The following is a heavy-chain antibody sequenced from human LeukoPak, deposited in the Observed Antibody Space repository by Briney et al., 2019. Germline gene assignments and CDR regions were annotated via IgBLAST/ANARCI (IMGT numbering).Heavy chain of an antibody. CDR2: IRYDGSNK. D-gene: IGHD2-2*01. Sequence: GGSLRLSCAASGFTFSSYGMHWVRQAPGKGLEWVAFIRYDGSNKYYADSVKGRFTISRDSSKNTLYLQMNSLRAEDTAVYYCAKTRVVVPAADFDYWGQGTLVTVSS. J-gene: IGHJ4*02. V-gene: IGHV3-30*02. CDR3: AKTRVVVPAADFDY. CDR1: GFTFSSYG.